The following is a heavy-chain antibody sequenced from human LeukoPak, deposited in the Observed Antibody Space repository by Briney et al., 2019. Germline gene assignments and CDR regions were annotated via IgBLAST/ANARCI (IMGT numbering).Heavy chain of an antibody. CDR1: GGSISSYY. J-gene: IGHJ6*03. CDR3: ARGTYGPYYMDV. D-gene: IGHD1/OR15-1a*01. Sequence: SETLSLTCTVSGGSISSYYWSWIRQPPGKGLEWIGYVYYSGSTSYNPSLKSRVTISVDTSKKQFSLKLSSVTAADTAVYYCARGTYGPYYMDVWGKGTTVTASS. V-gene: IGHV4-59*01. CDR2: VYYSGST.